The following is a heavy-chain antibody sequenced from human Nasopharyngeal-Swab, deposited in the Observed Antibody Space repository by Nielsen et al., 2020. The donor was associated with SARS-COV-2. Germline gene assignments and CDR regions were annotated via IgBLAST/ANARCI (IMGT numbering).Heavy chain of an antibody. CDR2: ISGTSTYI. Sequence: ESLKISCTASGFTFSTYSMNWVRQAPGKGLEWVSSISGTSTYIYYADSVKGRFTVSRDNARNSLYLQMNSLRGDDTAVYYCARDLVSSWRAIGNWYFDLWGRGTLVTVSS. CDR3: ARDLVSSWRAIGNWYFDL. V-gene: IGHV3-21*01. D-gene: IGHD6-13*01. J-gene: IGHJ2*01. CDR1: GFTFSTYS.